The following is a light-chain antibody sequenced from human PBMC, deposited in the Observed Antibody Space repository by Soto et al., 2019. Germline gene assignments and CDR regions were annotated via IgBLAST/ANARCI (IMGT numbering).Light chain of an antibody. CDR3: QSYDSSLSGWV. J-gene: IGLJ3*02. CDR2: GNS. Sequence: QPVLTQPPSVSGAPGQRVTISCTGYNSNIGAGYDVHWYQQLPGTAPKLLIYGNSNRPSGVPDRFSASKSGTSASLAITGLPAEDEADYYCQSYDSSLSGWVFGGGTKVTVL. V-gene: IGLV1-40*01. CDR1: NSNIGAGYD.